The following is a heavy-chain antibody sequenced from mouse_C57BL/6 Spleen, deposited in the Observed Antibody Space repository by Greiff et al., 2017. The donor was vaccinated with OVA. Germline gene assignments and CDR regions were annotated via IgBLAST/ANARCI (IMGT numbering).Heavy chain of an antibody. CDR3: ARQKAMDY. V-gene: IGHV5-6*01. J-gene: IGHJ4*01. Sequence: EVQLKESGGDLVKPGGSLKLSCAASGFTFSSYGMSWVRQTPDKRLEWVATISSGGSYTYYPDSVKGRFTISRDNAKNTLYLQMSSLKSEDTAMYDCARQKAMDYWGQGTSVTVSS. CDR2: ISSGGSYT. CDR1: GFTFSSYG.